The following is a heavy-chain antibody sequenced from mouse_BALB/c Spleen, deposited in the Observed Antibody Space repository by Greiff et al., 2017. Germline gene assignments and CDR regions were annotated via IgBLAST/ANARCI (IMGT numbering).Heavy chain of an antibody. J-gene: IGHJ1*01. CDR2: IRSKSNNYAT. CDR1: GFTFNTYA. Sequence: EVMLVESGGGLVQPKGSLKLSCAASGFTFNTYAMHWVCQAPGKGLEWVARIRSKSNNYATYYADSVKDRFTISRDDSQSMLYLQMNNLKTEDTAMYYCVREGLRRGYFDVWGAGTTVTVSS. V-gene: IGHV10-3*03. D-gene: IGHD1-2*01. CDR3: VREGLRRGYFDV.